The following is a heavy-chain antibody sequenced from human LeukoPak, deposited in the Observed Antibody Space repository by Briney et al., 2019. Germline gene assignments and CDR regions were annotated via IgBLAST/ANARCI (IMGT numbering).Heavy chain of an antibody. CDR1: GFTFSSYG. CDR3: ARGDPIYDFWSGGDY. CDR2: ISSSSNVI. Sequence: GRSLRLSCAASGFTFSSYGMHWVRQAPGKGLEWVSYISSSSNVIYYTDSVKGRFTISRDNARNLLSLQMNSLRAEDTAVYYCARGDPIYDFWSGGDYWGQGSLVTVSS. J-gene: IGHJ4*02. V-gene: IGHV3-48*01. D-gene: IGHD3-3*01.